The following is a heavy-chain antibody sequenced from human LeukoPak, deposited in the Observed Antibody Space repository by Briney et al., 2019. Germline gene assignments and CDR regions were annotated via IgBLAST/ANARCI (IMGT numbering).Heavy chain of an antibody. V-gene: IGHV3-23*01. Sequence: GGSLRLSCTASGFTFHNYAMAWVRQALGKGLEWVSSIVGSGANSYYPDSVKGRFTVSRDNSKNTVYLQMSRLTAEDTALYYCAKGQSIAARSNFFDSWGQGTLVTVSS. D-gene: IGHD6-6*01. CDR1: GFTFHNYA. J-gene: IGHJ4*02. CDR3: AKGQSIAARSNFFDS. CDR2: IVGSGANS.